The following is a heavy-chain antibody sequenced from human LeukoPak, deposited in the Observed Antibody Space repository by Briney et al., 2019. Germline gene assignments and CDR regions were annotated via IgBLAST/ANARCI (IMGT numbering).Heavy chain of an antibody. Sequence: SETLSLTCTVSGGSISSSYCSWIRQPAGKGLEWIGRICTTGSTDSTDFNPSLKSRVTMSVDTSKNQFSLKLGSVTAADTAVYYCAGFGAGSYYWGQGTLVTVSS. CDR2: ICTTGSTDST. CDR3: AGFGAGSYY. J-gene: IGHJ4*02. V-gene: IGHV4-4*07. CDR1: GGSISSSY. D-gene: IGHD3-10*01.